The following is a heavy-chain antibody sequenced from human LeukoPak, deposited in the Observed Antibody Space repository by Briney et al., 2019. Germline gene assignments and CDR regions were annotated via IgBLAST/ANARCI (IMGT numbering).Heavy chain of an antibody. CDR3: AGTYYYGSGSYTPQYYYYGMDV. D-gene: IGHD3-10*01. CDR2: IIPIFGIA. Sequence: SVKVSCKASGGTFSSYAISWVRQAPGQGLEWMGRIIPIFGIANYAQKFQGRVTITADKSTSTAYMELSSLRSEDTDVYYCAGTYYYGSGSYTPQYYYYGMDVWGQGTTVTVSS. CDR1: GGTFSSYA. V-gene: IGHV1-69*04. J-gene: IGHJ6*02.